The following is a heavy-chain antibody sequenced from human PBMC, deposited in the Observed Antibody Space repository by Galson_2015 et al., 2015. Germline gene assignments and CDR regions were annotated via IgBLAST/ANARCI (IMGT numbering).Heavy chain of an antibody. J-gene: IGHJ3*02. CDR1: GGSISSYY. CDR3: ARGVVADAFDI. V-gene: IGHV4-59*01. CDR2: IYYSGST. D-gene: IGHD2-15*01. Sequence: ETLSLTCTVSGGSISSYYWSWIRQPPGTGLEWIGYIYYSGSTNYNPSLKSRVTISVDTSKNQFSLKLSSVTAADTAVYYCARGVVADAFDIWGQGTMVTVSS.